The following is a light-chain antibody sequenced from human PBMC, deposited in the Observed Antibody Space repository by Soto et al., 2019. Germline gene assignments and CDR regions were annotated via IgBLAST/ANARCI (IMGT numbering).Light chain of an antibody. CDR3: ATWDDSLRGPV. J-gene: IGLJ2*01. Sequence: QSVLTQPPSASGTPGQRVAISCSGSRSNIGSNYVYWYQQLPGTAPKLLIYRNSQRPSGVPDRFSGFKSGTSASLAISGLRSEDEAEYYCATWDDSLRGPVFGGGTKLTVL. CDR1: RSNIGSNY. CDR2: RNS. V-gene: IGLV1-47*01.